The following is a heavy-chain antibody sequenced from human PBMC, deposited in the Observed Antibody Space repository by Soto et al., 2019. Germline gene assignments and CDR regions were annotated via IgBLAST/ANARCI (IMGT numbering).Heavy chain of an antibody. D-gene: IGHD3-3*01. Sequence: GGPLRLSCAASGFTFSSDSMNWVRQAPGKGLEWVSSISSSSSYIYYADSVKGRFTISRDNAKNSLYLQMNSLRAEDTAVYYCARASYYDFWSGYYPPGGYGMDVWGQGTTVTVSS. CDR2: ISSSSSYI. CDR3: ARASYYDFWSGYYPPGGYGMDV. J-gene: IGHJ6*02. V-gene: IGHV3-21*01. CDR1: GFTFSSDS.